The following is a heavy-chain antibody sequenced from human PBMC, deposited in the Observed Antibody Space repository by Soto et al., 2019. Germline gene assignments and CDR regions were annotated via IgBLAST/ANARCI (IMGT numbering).Heavy chain of an antibody. J-gene: IGHJ5*02. CDR2: INHSGST. D-gene: IGHD1-1*01. CDR1: GGSFSGYY. Sequence: QVRLQQWGTGLLKSSETLSLTCAVYGGSFSGYYWSWLRQPPGKGLEWIGEINHSGSTNYNPSLKSRFPISVDTSNKQFSLKLTSLTAADTVVYYCATANWSHHYFGPWGQGTLVTVSS. V-gene: IGHV4-34*01. CDR3: ATANWSHHYFGP.